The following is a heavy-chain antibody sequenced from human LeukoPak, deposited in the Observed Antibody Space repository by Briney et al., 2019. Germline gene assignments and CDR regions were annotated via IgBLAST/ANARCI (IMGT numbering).Heavy chain of an antibody. CDR2: ISAYNGNT. J-gene: IGHJ6*02. CDR3: ARESEGDCSGGSCSYYYYGMDV. D-gene: IGHD2-15*01. V-gene: IGHV1-18*01. Sequence: ASVKVSCKASGYTFTSYGISWVRQAPGQGLEWMGWISAYNGNTNYAQKLQGRVTMTTDTSTSTAYMELRSLRSDDTAVYYCARESEGDCSGGSCSYYYYGMDVWGQGTTVTVSS. CDR1: GYTFTSYG.